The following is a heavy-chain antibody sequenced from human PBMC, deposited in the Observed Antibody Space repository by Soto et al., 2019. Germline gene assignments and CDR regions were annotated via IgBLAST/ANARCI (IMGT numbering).Heavy chain of an antibody. J-gene: IGHJ4*02. V-gene: IGHV3-21*01. Sequence: GSLRLSCAASGFTFSSYSMNWVRQAPGKGLEWVSSISSSSSYIYYADSVKGRFTISRDNAKNSLYLQMNSLRAEDTAVYYCARDRLFRTGHDFDYWGQGTLVTVSS. CDR3: ARDRLFRTGHDFDY. CDR1: GFTFSSYS. CDR2: ISSSSSYI. D-gene: IGHD2-2*01.